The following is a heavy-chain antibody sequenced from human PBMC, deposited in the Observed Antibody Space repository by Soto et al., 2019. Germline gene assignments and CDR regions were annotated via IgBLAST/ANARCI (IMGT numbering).Heavy chain of an antibody. D-gene: IGHD3-16*01. CDR2: IIPVIDNA. J-gene: IGHJ5*02. Sequence: QLVQSGAEVKMPGSSVRVSCEASGGSSTTYTINWVRQAPDQGLEWMGRIIPVIDNAYYVRNFRGRVTNTEDTSTGTVDMEMTSLKFEDTAVYYCAREGETYEYKWFDTWGQGTLVTVSS. CDR1: GGSSTTYT. V-gene: IGHV1-69*08. CDR3: AREGETYEYKWFDT.